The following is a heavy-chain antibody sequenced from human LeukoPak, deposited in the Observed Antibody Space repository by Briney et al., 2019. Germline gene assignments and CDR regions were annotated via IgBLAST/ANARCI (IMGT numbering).Heavy chain of an antibody. D-gene: IGHD2-21*01. V-gene: IGHV3-15*01. CDR1: GFTFSNVW. CDR2: IRRKTDDETT. J-gene: IGHJ4*02. Sequence: PGESLRLSCEASGFTFSNVWMSWVRQVAGKWLGWVGCIRRKTDDETTDHAAPVKGRFTNSRDDSKHTLYLQMNSLTTECTAVYYCVTDLVIKGYFDYWGQGALVTVSS. CDR3: VTDLVIKGYFDY.